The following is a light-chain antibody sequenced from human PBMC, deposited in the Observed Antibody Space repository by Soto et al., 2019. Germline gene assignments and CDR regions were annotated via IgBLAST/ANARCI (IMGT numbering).Light chain of an antibody. CDR2: GAS. Sequence: IVLTQSPGTLSLSPGERTTLSCRASQSISRYLAWYQQKPGQGPRLLIYGASSRATGTPDRYSGSGSGTDFTLTISRLEPEDFAVFFCQQYGTSEIIVGQGTRLEI. CDR1: QSISRY. J-gene: IGKJ5*01. CDR3: QQYGTSEII. V-gene: IGKV3-20*01.